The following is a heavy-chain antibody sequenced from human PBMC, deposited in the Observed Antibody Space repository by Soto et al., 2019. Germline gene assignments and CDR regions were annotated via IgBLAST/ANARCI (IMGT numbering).Heavy chain of an antibody. CDR1: GGSISSYY. Sequence: QVQLQESGPGLVKPSETLSLTCTVSGGSISSYYWSWIRQPPGKGLEWIGYIYYSGSTNYNPSLKSRVXXSXDXXKNQFSLTLSSVTAADTAVYYCARAYCGGDCSFDYWGQGTLVTVSS. CDR3: ARAYCGGDCSFDY. CDR2: IYYSGST. J-gene: IGHJ4*02. D-gene: IGHD2-21*02. V-gene: IGHV4-59*08.